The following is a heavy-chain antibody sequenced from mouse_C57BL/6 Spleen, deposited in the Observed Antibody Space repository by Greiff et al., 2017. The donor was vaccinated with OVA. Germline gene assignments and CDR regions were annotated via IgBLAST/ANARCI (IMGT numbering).Heavy chain of an antibody. Sequence: QVHVKQSGAELVKPGASVKISCKASGYAFSSYWMNWVKQRPGKGLEWIGQIYPGDGDTNYNGKFKGKATLTADKSSSTAYMQLSSLTSEDSAVYFCARANYGNYGAMDYWGQGTSVTVSS. D-gene: IGHD2-1*01. V-gene: IGHV1-80*01. CDR2: IYPGDGDT. CDR3: ARANYGNYGAMDY. CDR1: GYAFSSYW. J-gene: IGHJ4*01.